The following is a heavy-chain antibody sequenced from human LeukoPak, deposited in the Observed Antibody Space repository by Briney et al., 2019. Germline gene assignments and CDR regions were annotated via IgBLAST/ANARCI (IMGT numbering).Heavy chain of an antibody. CDR1: GGSFSGYY. Sequence: PSETLSLTCAVYGGSFSGYYWSWIRQPPGKGLEWIGEINHSGSTNYNPSLKGRVTISVDTSKNQFSLKLSSVTAADTAVYYCARGWGIAAAGDYWGQGTLVTVSS. D-gene: IGHD6-13*01. CDR2: INHSGST. V-gene: IGHV4-34*01. J-gene: IGHJ4*02. CDR3: ARGWGIAAAGDY.